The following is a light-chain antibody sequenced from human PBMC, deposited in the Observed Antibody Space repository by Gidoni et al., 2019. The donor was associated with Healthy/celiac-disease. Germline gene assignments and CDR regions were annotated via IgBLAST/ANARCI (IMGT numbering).Light chain of an antibody. Sequence: DLQMTQCPSSLSASVGYRVTITRRARQSISSYLNWYQQKPGKAPKLLIYAASSLQSGVPSRFSGSGSGKDFTLTISSLQPEDFATYCCQQSYRTRLTFGGGTKVEIK. J-gene: IGKJ4*01. CDR2: AAS. CDR1: QSISSY. V-gene: IGKV1-39*01. CDR3: QQSYRTRLT.